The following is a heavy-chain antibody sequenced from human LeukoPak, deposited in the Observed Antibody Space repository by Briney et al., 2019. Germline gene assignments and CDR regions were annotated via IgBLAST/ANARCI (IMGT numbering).Heavy chain of an antibody. Sequence: PGGSLRLSCAASGFTFSSYWMHWVRQAPGKGLEWVSVISGSGGSTNYADSVKGRFIISRDNSRNTLFLQMNSLRAEDTAVYYCAKHHYSSSRDYFDYWGQGTLVTVSS. CDR3: AKHHYSSSRDYFDY. CDR1: GFTFSSYW. V-gene: IGHV3-23*01. CDR2: ISGSGGST. J-gene: IGHJ4*02. D-gene: IGHD6-13*01.